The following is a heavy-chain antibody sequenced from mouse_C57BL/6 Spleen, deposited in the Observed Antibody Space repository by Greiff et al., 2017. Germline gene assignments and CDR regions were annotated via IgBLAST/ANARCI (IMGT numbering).Heavy chain of an antibody. CDR3: ARDDYEGWFAY. CDR1: GYAFSSSW. V-gene: IGHV1-82*01. Sequence: QVQLKQSGPELVKPGASVQISCKASGYAFSSSWMNWVKQRPGKGLEWIGRIYPGDGDTNYNGKFKGKATLTADKSSSTAYMQLSSLTSEDSAVYFCARDDYEGWFAYWGQGTLVTVSA. D-gene: IGHD2-4*01. CDR2: IYPGDGDT. J-gene: IGHJ3*01.